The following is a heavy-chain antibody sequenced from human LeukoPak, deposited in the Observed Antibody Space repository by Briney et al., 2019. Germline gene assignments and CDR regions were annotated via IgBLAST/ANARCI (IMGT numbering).Heavy chain of an antibody. CDR1: GGSFSGYY. CDR3: ASARYDYVWGSYRY. Sequence: SETLSLTCAVYGGSFSGYYWSWIRQPPGKGLEWIGEINHSGSTNYNPSLKSRVTISVGTSKNQFSLKLSSVTAADTAVYYCASARYDYVWGSYRYWGQGTLVTVSS. D-gene: IGHD3-16*02. J-gene: IGHJ4*02. CDR2: INHSGST. V-gene: IGHV4-34*01.